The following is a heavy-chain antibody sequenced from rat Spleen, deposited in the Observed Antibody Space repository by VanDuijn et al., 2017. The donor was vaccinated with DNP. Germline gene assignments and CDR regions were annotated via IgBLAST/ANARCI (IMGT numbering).Heavy chain of an antibody. CDR3: ARHVLPLRVWDY. J-gene: IGHJ2*01. Sequence: QVQLKESGPGLVQPSQTLSLTCTVSGFSLTSYSVGWIRQPPGKGLEWIAALSDGGSTFYNSVVRSRLSISRDTSRNQVFLKMNSLRSEDTATYYCARHVLPLRVWDYWGQGVMVTVSS. CDR1: GFSLTSYS. CDR2: LSDGGST. D-gene: IGHD1-4*01. V-gene: IGHV2-6*01.